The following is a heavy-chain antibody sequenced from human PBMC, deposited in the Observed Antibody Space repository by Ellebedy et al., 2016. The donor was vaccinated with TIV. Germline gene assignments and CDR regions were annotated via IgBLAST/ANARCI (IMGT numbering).Heavy chain of an antibody. CDR2: ISYDGSNK. CDR1: GFTFSSYA. J-gene: IGHJ6*02. Sequence: GESLKISXAASGFTFSSYAMHWVRQAPGKGLEWVAVISYDGSNKYYADSVKGRFTISRDNSKNTLYLQMNSLRAEDTAVYYCARGVVVPAAPGHYYYGMDVWGQGTTVTVSS. D-gene: IGHD2-2*01. CDR3: ARGVVVPAAPGHYYYGMDV. V-gene: IGHV3-30-3*01.